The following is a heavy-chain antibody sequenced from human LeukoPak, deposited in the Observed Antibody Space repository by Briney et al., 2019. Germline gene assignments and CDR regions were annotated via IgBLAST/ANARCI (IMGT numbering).Heavy chain of an antibody. Sequence: PGGSLRLSCAASGFTVSSNYMSWVRQAPGKGLEWVSVIYSGGSTYYADSVKGRFTISRDNSKNALYLQMNSLRAEDTAVYYCAHTSLLFGELHFDYWGQGTLVTVSS. CDR3: AHTSLLFGELHFDY. CDR2: IYSGGST. V-gene: IGHV3-53*01. CDR1: GFTVSSNY. J-gene: IGHJ4*02. D-gene: IGHD3-10*02.